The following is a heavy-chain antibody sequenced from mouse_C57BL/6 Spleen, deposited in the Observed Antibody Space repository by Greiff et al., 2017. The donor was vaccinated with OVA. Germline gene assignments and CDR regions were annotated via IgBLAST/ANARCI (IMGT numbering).Heavy chain of an antibody. J-gene: IGHJ2*01. V-gene: IGHV5-17*01. CDR2: ISSGSSTI. CDR3: ARGEVGGYFDY. D-gene: IGHD1-1*01. CDR1: GFTFSDYG. Sequence: VQLQQSGGGLVKPGGSLKLSCAASGFTFSDYGMHWVRQAPEKGLEWVAYISSGSSTIYYADTVKGRFTISRDNAKNTLFLQMTSLRSEDTAMYYCARGEVGGYFDYWGQGTTLTVSS.